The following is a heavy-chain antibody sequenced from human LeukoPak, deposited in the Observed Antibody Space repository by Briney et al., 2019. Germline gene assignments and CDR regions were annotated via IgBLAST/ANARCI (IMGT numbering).Heavy chain of an antibody. CDR1: GGSISGSNYY. D-gene: IGHD5-12*01. J-gene: IGHJ3*02. Sequence: SETLSLTCIVSGGSISGSNYYWGWIRQAPGKGLEWIGSIYYSGITHYNASLKSRVTISVDMSTNQFSLRVSSVTAADTAVYYCARDLLGGYEGFRVPNAFDIWGQGTMVTVSS. CDR3: ARDLLGGYEGFRVPNAFDI. CDR2: IYYSGIT. V-gene: IGHV4-39*07.